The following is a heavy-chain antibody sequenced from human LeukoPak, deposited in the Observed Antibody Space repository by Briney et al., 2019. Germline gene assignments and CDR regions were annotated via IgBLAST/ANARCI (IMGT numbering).Heavy chain of an antibody. CDR3: ATDPSYSGTAYFNF. V-gene: IGHV3-21*01. J-gene: IGHJ4*02. D-gene: IGHD1-26*01. CDR2: IIPNSNYK. Sequence: PGGSLRLSCTASGFTFNTYTMNWVRQAPGKGLQWVSSIIPNSNYKYYEDSVRGRFIISRDNAKNSLYLQMDSLRAEDTAIYYCATDPSYSGTAYFNFWGQGTLVTVSS. CDR1: GFTFNTYT.